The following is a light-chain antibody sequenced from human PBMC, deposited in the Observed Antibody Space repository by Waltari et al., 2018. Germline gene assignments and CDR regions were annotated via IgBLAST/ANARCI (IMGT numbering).Light chain of an antibody. V-gene: IGKV3-15*01. CDR3: QQYNNWPPYT. CDR1: QSVSST. Sequence: EIVMTQSPATLSVSPGERTTLSCRASQSVSSTLAWYQQRPEQAPRLLIYGASTRATGIPARFSGSGSGTEFTLTISSLQSEDFAVYYCQQYNNWPPYTFGQGTKLESK. J-gene: IGKJ2*01. CDR2: GAS.